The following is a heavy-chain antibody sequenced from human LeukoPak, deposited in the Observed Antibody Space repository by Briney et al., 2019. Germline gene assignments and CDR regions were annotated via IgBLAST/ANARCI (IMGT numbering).Heavy chain of an antibody. CDR2: INPNSGGT. D-gene: IGHD3-10*01. V-gene: IGHV1-2*02. CDR1: GYTFTGYY. Sequence: ASVKVSCKASGYTFTGYYMHWVRQAPGQGLEWMGWINPNSGGTNYAQKFQGRVTMTRDTSISTAYMELSRLRSDDTAVYYCARDVTGEQAPLWFDPWGQGTLVTVSS. J-gene: IGHJ5*02. CDR3: ARDVTGEQAPLWFDP.